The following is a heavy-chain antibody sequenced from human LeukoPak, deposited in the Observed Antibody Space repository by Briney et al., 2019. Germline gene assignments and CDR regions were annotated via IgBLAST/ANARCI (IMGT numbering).Heavy chain of an antibody. V-gene: IGHV1-2*02. CDR2: INPNSGGT. CDR1: GYTFTCYY. D-gene: IGHD5-18*01. J-gene: IGHJ4*02. CDR3: ARARGYSYGYDFDY. Sequence: ASVTVSCKASGYTFTCYYMHWVRQAPGQGLEWMAWINPNSGGTNYAQKFQGRVTMTRDTSISTAYMELSRLRSDDTAVYYCARARGYSYGYDFDYWGQGTLVTVSS.